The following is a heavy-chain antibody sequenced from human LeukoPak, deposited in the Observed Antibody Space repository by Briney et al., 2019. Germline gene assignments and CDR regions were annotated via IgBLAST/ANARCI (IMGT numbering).Heavy chain of an antibody. CDR1: GYTFTNYY. CDR3: ARDNSVGDNAWWFDP. CDR2: INPSGSGT. V-gene: IGHV1-46*01. Sequence: AAVKVSCKASGYTFTNYYMHWVRQAPGQGLEWMGIINPSGSGTSYAQKFQGRVTMTRDMSTSTDYMELSSLRSEDTAIYYCARDNSVGDNAWWFDPWGQGTLVTVSS. D-gene: IGHD1-26*01. J-gene: IGHJ5*02.